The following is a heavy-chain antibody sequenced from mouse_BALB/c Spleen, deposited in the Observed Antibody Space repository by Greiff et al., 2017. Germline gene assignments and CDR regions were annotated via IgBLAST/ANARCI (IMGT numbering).Heavy chain of an antibody. CDR1: GYSITSGYY. J-gene: IGHJ4*01. D-gene: IGHD1-2*01. V-gene: IGHV3-6*02. Sequence: EVKLMESGPGLVKPSQSLSLTCSVTGYSITSGYYWNWIRQFPGNKLEWMGYISYDGSNNYNPSLKNRISITRDTSKNQFFLKLNSVTTEDTATYYCARGGYYGPYAMDYWGQGTSVTVSS. CDR2: ISYDGSN. CDR3: ARGGYYGPYAMDY.